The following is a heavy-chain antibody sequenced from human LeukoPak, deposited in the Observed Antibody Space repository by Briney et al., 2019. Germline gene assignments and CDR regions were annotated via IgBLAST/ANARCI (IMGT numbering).Heavy chain of an antibody. Sequence: GGSLRLSCVVSGFTFSTHGFHWVRQAPGKGREWVSVTWHDGGRKEYADSVRGRFTISRDNSNLYLQMNSLRAEDTAIYYCARDIGNSGFNLDYWGQGTPVTVSS. D-gene: IGHD5-12*01. CDR3: ARDIGNSGFNLDY. J-gene: IGHJ4*02. V-gene: IGHV3-33*01. CDR2: TWHDGGRK. CDR1: GFTFSTHG.